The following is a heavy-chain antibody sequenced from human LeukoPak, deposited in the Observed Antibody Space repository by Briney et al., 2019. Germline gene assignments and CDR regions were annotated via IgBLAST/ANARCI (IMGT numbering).Heavy chain of an antibody. CDR2: IYYSGST. CDR3: ARSGGRWLQLVDY. J-gene: IGHJ4*02. Sequence: SETLSLTCTVSGGSISSYYWGWIRQPPGKGLEWIGSIYYSGSTYYNPSLKSRVTISVDTSKNQFSLKLSSVTAADTAVYYCARSGGRWLQLVDYWGQGTLVTVSS. D-gene: IGHD5-24*01. V-gene: IGHV4-39*01. CDR1: GGSISSYY.